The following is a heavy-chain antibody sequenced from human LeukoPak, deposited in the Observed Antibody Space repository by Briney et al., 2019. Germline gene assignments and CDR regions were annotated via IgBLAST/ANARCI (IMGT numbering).Heavy chain of an antibody. D-gene: IGHD5-18*01. CDR2: IYYSGST. Sequence: PSETLSLTCTVSGGSISSYYWSWIRQPPGKGLEWIGYIYYSGSTNYNPSLKSRVTISVDTSKNQFSLKLSSVTAADTAVYYCAISSGYSYGFGGYYFDYWGQGTLVTVSS. V-gene: IGHV4-59*12. CDR1: GGSISSYY. CDR3: AISSGYSYGFGGYYFDY. J-gene: IGHJ4*02.